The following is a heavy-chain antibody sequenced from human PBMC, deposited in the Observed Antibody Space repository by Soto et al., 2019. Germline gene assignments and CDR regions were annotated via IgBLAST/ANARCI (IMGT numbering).Heavy chain of an antibody. V-gene: IGHV5-51*01. CDR3: VRPMYYYYYGMDV. CDR2: IYPGDSDT. J-gene: IGHJ6*02. Sequence: GESLKISCKGSGYSFTTYWIGWVRQMPGKGLEWMGIIYPGDSDTRYSPSFHGRVTISADKSMTTAYLQRSSLKASDTAMYYCVRPMYYYYYGMDVWGQGTTVTVSS. CDR1: GYSFTTYW.